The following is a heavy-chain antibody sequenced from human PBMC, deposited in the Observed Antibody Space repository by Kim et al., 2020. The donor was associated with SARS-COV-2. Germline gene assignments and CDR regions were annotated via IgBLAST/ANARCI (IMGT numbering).Heavy chain of an antibody. CDR3: ARVRPLYIWGSNNWFDP. CDR1: GYTFTGYY. CDR2: INPNSGGT. Sequence: ASVKVSCKASGYTFTGYYMHWVRQAPGQGLEWMGRINPNSGGTNYAQKFQGRVTMTRDTSISTAYMELSRLRSDDTAVYYCARVRPLYIWGSNNWFDPWGQGTLVTVSS. D-gene: IGHD3-16*01. V-gene: IGHV1-2*06. J-gene: IGHJ5*02.